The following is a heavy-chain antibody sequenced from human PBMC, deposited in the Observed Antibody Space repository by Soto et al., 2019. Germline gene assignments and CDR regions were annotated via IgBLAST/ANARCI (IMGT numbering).Heavy chain of an antibody. Sequence: EVQLVESGGGLVQPGGSLRLSCEASGFTFRNYDMHWVRQGTGKGLEWVSGISAAGDPDYADSVEGRFTISRENAQNSFFVQMNSLRVGDTAVYYCARTDRDFYGLDVWGQGPTVIVSS. CDR1: GFTFRNYD. J-gene: IGHJ6*02. V-gene: IGHV3-13*05. CDR2: ISAAGDP. CDR3: ARTDRDFYGLDV.